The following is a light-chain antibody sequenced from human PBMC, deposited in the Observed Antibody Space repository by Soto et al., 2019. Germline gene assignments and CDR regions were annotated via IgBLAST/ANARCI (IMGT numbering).Light chain of an antibody. J-gene: IGLJ1*01. CDR3: SSYTSSSTYV. CDR1: SSNVGGYNY. Sequence: SALTQPASVSGSPGQSITISCTGTSSNVGGYNYVSWYQQHPGKAPKLMIYDVNNRPSGVSNRFFSSKSGNTASLTISGLQAEDEADYYCSSYTSSSTYVFGTGTKGTVL. CDR2: DVN. V-gene: IGLV2-14*01.